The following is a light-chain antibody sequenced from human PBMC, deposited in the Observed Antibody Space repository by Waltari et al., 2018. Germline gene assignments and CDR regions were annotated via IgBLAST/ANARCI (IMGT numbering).Light chain of an antibody. CDR3: SSYTSSSTLA. Sequence: QSALTQPASVSGSPGQSTTIACSGTSRYVGGYNYVPWYQQHPGKAPKLMLYEVTNRPAGFSNRFAGSKSGNRASLTISGLQAEDEADYYCSSYTSSSTLAFGGGTKLTVL. V-gene: IGLV2-14*01. CDR2: EVT. CDR1: SRYVGGYNY. J-gene: IGLJ2*01.